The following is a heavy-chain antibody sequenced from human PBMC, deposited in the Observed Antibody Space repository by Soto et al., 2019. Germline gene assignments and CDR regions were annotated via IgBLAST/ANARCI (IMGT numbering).Heavy chain of an antibody. V-gene: IGHV1-46*03. J-gene: IGHJ3*02. D-gene: IGHD3-16*01. CDR2: INPNGGST. CDR1: GYSFTSQY. CDR3: AREQGVRPGGGGTEPLDI. Sequence: QVQLVQSGAEVKKPGASVKISCEASGYSFTSQYVHWVRQAPGQGLEWMGIINPNGGSTTYAQKFPGQVPIARDTPQNNVDMGLSSLASGDPAVYYCAREQGVRPGGGGTEPLDIWGQGTMVTVAS.